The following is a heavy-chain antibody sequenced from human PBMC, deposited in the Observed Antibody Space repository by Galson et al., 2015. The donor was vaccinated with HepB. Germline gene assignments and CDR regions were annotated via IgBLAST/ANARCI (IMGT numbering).Heavy chain of an antibody. CDR3: AREREGIVPHDY. J-gene: IGHJ4*02. V-gene: IGHV3-30*04. CDR1: GFTFNSYA. CDR2: ISYDGSNK. D-gene: IGHD2-8*01. Sequence: SLRLSCAASGFTFNSYAIHWVRQAPGKGLEWVAVISYDGSNKYYADSLKGRFTISRDNSKNTLYLQMNNLRTEDTAVYYCAREREGIVPHDYWGQGTLVTVSS.